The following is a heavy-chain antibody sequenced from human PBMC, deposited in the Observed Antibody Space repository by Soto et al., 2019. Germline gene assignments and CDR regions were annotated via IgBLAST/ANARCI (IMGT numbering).Heavy chain of an antibody. V-gene: IGHV1-8*01. D-gene: IGHD2-15*01. CDR3: ASSKNCSGGSCQFLMDV. CDR2: MNPSNGNA. CDR1: GYTFITYD. J-gene: IGHJ6*02. Sequence: ASVKVSCKASGYTFITYDINWVRQATGQGLEWMGWMNPSNGNAGYAQKFQGRLTMTRNTSISTAYMELSSLRSDDTAVYYCASSKNCSGGSCQFLMDVWGQGTTVTVSS.